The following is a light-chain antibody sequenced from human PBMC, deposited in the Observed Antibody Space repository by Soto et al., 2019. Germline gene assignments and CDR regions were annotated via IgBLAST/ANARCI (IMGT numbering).Light chain of an antibody. Sequence: EIVLTQSPATLSLSPGQRATLSCRASQSVSSSLAWYQQKPGQPPRLLISDASNRATGVPARFSGSGSGTYFTLTISSLEAEDFAVYYCQQRSNWPPGVTFGPGTKIDIK. CDR3: QQRSNWPPGVT. CDR2: DAS. J-gene: IGKJ3*01. V-gene: IGKV3-11*01. CDR1: QSVSSS.